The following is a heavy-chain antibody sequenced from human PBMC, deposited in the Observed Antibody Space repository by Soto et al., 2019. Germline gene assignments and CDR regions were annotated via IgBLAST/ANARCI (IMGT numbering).Heavy chain of an antibody. CDR1: GGSISSYY. CDR2: IYDSGST. V-gene: IGHV4-59*01. Sequence: SETLSLTCTVSGGSISSYYWSWIRQPPGKGLEWIGYIYDSGSTKYNPSLKSRVTISVDTPKNQFSLKLSSVTAADTAVYYCARPHRSGDYYPFDYWGQGSLVTVS. CDR3: ARPHRSGDYYPFDY. D-gene: IGHD4-17*01. J-gene: IGHJ4*02.